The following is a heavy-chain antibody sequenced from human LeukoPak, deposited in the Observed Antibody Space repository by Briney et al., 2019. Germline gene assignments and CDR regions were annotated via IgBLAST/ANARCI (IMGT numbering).Heavy chain of an antibody. Sequence: GESLKISCQGSGYSFTTYWIGWVRQMPGKGLEWMGIIYPADSDIRYSPSFQGQVTISVDRSITTAYLQWSSLKASDTAMYFCAGRPVHCSRGSCYFRGFDYWGQGTLVTVAS. CDR3: AGRPVHCSRGSCYFRGFDY. CDR1: GYSFTTYW. V-gene: IGHV5-51*01. CDR2: IYPADSDI. D-gene: IGHD2-15*01. J-gene: IGHJ4*02.